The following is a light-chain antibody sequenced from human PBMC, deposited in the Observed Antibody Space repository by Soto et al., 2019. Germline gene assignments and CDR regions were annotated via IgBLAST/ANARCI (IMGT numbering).Light chain of an antibody. CDR3: HHDRT. CDR1: QSIS. Sequence: EVVLTQSPATLSVSPGERATLSCRASQSISLAWYQQKPGQAPRLLIDDVSNRATGIPARFSGSGSGTDFTLTISNLEPEDFAVYYCHHDRTFGQGTRVEIK. J-gene: IGKJ5*01. V-gene: IGKV3-11*01. CDR2: DVS.